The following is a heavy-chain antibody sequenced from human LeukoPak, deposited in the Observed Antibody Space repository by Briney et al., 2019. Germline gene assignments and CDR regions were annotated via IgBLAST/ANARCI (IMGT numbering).Heavy chain of an antibody. J-gene: IGHJ5*02. V-gene: IGHV4-59*01. CDR2: IYYSGST. Sequence: SETLSLTCTVSGGSISSYYWSWIRQPPGKGLEWIGYIYYSGSTNYNPSLKSRVTISVDTSKNQFSLKLSSVTAADTAVYYCARGGTAYYYYGSGRRNWFDPWGQGTLVTVSS. D-gene: IGHD3-10*01. CDR1: GGSISSYY. CDR3: ARGGTAYYYYGSGRRNWFDP.